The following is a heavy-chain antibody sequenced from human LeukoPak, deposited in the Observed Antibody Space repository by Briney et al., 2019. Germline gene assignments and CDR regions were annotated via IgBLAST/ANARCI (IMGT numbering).Heavy chain of an antibody. J-gene: IGHJ6*02. CDR2: INPSGGST. V-gene: IGHV1-46*01. Sequence: ASVKVSCKASGYTFTSYYMHWVRQAPGQGLEWMGIINPSGGSTSYAQKFQGRVTMTRDTSTITVYMELSSLRSEDTAVYYCARAGGGGTRGYYYGMDVWGQGTTVTVS. CDR3: ARAGGGGTRGYYYGMDV. D-gene: IGHD2-15*01. CDR1: GYTFTSYY.